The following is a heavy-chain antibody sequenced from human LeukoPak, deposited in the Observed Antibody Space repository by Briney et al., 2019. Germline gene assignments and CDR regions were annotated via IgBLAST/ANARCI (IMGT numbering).Heavy chain of an antibody. CDR1: GGSFSGYY. Sequence: PSETLSLTCAVYGGSFSGYYWSWIRQPPGKGLEWIGEINHSGSTNYNPSLKSRVTISVDTSKNQFSLKLSSVTAADTAVYYCARYDSSSWYKHFDYWGQGTLVTVSS. D-gene: IGHD6-13*01. CDR3: ARYDSSSWYKHFDY. CDR2: INHSGST. J-gene: IGHJ4*02. V-gene: IGHV4-34*01.